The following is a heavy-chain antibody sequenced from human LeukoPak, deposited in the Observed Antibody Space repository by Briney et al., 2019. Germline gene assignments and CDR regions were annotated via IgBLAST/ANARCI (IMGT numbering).Heavy chain of an antibody. Sequence: PGGSLRLSCAASGFTFASYDMHWVRQAPGKGLEWVALIWYDGSNTYYADSVRGRFTISRDNSKNTLYLQMNSLRAEDTAVYYCARVPGYDSSGYFDYWGQGTLVTVSS. CDR2: IWYDGSNT. V-gene: IGHV3-30*02. D-gene: IGHD3-22*01. CDR3: ARVPGYDSSGYFDY. CDR1: GFTFASYD. J-gene: IGHJ4*02.